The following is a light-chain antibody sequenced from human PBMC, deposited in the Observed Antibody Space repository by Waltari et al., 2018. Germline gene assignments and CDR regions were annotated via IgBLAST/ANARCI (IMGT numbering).Light chain of an antibody. CDR1: SSNIGAGYD. V-gene: IGLV1-40*01. CDR2: GNS. J-gene: IGLJ2*01. CDR3: QSYDSSLSGSV. Sequence: QSVLTQPPSVSGAPGQRVTISCTGSSSNIGAGYDVHWYQQLPGTAPKLLIYGNSNRPSGVPDLFSGSKSDTSASLAITGLQAEDEADYYCQSYDSSLSGSVFGGGTKLTVL.